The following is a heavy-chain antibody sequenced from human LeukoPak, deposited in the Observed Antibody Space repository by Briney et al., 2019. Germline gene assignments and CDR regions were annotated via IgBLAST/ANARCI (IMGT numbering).Heavy chain of an antibody. V-gene: IGHV3-30-3*01. J-gene: IGHJ6*03. Sequence: GGSLRLSCAASGFTFSSYAMHWVRQAPGKGLEWVAVISYDGSNKYYADSVKGRFTISRDNSKNTLYLQMNSLRAEDTAVYYCARRVAAHRGHYYYYYMDVWGKGTTVTVSS. D-gene: IGHD6-13*01. CDR3: ARRVAAHRGHYYYYYMDV. CDR1: GFTFSSYA. CDR2: ISYDGSNK.